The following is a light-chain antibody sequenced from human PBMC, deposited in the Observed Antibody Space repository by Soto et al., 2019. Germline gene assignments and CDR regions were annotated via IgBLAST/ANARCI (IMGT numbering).Light chain of an antibody. V-gene: IGKV3-20*01. CDR3: QHFGRSLYT. CDR1: QSVSSY. J-gene: IGKJ2*01. Sequence: EIVLTQSPATLSLSPGERATLSCRASQSVSSYLAWYQQKPGQAPRLLIYGISNRATVIPDRFSGSGSGTDFTLTISRLEPEECAVYYCQHFGRSLYTFGQGTKVDIK. CDR2: GIS.